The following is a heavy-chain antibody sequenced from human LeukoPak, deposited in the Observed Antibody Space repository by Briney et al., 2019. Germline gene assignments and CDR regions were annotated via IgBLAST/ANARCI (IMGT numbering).Heavy chain of an antibody. J-gene: IGHJ5*02. V-gene: IGHV3-15*01. CDR1: GLTFSNAW. Sequence: PGGSLRLSCTTSGLTFSNAWMSWVRQAPGKGLEWVARIRTKAAGGTTDYVAPVKGRFTISRDDLKNILYLQMNSLKSEDTAVYYCTSLSLSGTWGQGALVTVSS. CDR2: IRTKAAGGTT. D-gene: IGHD6-25*01. CDR3: TSLSLSGT.